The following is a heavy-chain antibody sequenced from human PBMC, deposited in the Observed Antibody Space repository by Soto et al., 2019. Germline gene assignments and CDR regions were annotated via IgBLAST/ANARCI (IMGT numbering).Heavy chain of an antibody. J-gene: IGHJ4*02. D-gene: IGHD6-19*01. CDR2: IYYRGST. Sequence: PSETLSLTCTVSGGSFSTFYWSWVRQSPGRGLEWIGYIYYRGSTHYNPSLESRVAISQDTSKNQFSLNLRSVTPADTAVYYWASSPQYNSGWNGGFDFWGQGTLVTVSS. CDR1: GGSFSTFY. V-gene: IGHV4-59*01. CDR3: ASSPQYNSGWNGGFDF.